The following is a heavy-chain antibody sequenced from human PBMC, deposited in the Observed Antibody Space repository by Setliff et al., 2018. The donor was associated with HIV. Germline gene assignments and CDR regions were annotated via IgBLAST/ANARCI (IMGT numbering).Heavy chain of an antibody. CDR2: ISSSDTTI. Sequence: GGSLRLSCAASGFTFSSYSMNWVRQTPGKGLEWVSYISSSDTTIYYADSVKGRFTISRDNAKNSLYLQMSSLRSEDTAVYYCARDFGGYCSSMSCPGLFDPWGQGTLVTVSS. D-gene: IGHD2-2*01. CDR1: GFTFSSYS. V-gene: IGHV3-48*01. CDR3: ARDFGGYCSSMSCPGLFDP. J-gene: IGHJ5*02.